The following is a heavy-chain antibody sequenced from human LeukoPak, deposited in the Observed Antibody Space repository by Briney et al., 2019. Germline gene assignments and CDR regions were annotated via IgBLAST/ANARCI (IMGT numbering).Heavy chain of an antibody. V-gene: IGHV4-34*01. Sequence: SETLSLTCAVYGGSFSGYYWSWIRQPPGKGLEWIGEINHSGSTNYNPSLKSRVTISVDTSKNQFSLKLSSVTAADTAVYYCARGATNFDYWGQGTLVTVSS. CDR3: ARGATNFDY. J-gene: IGHJ4*02. CDR2: INHSGST. CDR1: GGSFSGYY. D-gene: IGHD1-26*01.